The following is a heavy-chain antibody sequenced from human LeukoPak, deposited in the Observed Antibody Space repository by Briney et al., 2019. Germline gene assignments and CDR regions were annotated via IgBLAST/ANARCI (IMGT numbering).Heavy chain of an antibody. J-gene: IGHJ4*02. CDR1: GFTFSDYY. CDR3: AKGHTYGMI. D-gene: IGHD2-8*01. Sequence: PGGSLRLSCAASGFTFSDYYMSWLRQTPGQGLEWVSYISSSGTTMEYAKSVKGPFTISRDNAKDSLYLQMNSLEAEDTAVYYCAKGHTYGMIWGQGTLVSVSS. CDR2: ISSSGTTM. V-gene: IGHV3-11*01.